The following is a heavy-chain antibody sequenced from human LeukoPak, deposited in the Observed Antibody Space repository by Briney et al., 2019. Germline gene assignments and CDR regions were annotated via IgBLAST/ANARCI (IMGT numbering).Heavy chain of an antibody. CDR2: ISDYNGNT. J-gene: IGHJ4*02. Sequence: ASVKVSCKASGYTFTSYGISWVRQAPGQGLEWMGWISDYNGNTNYAQKLQGRVTMTTDASTSTAYMELRSLRSDDTAVYYCARSQGYYYYFDYWGQGTLATVSS. CDR1: GYTFTSYG. D-gene: IGHD3-10*01. CDR3: ARSQGYYYYFDY. V-gene: IGHV1-18*01.